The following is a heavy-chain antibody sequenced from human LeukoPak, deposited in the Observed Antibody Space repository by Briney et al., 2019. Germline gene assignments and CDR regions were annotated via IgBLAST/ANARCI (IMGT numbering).Heavy chain of an antibody. CDR1: GFTFSDYY. CDR2: ISSGT. D-gene: IGHD3-22*01. Sequence: PGGSLRLSCAVSGFTFSDYYMRWIRQAPGKGLEWAAYISSGTYYADSVKGRFTISRDNAKNSLYLQMNSLRAEDTAVYYCARRRPYSDTSGHAFAIWGQGTMVTVSS. CDR3: ARRRPYSDTSGHAFAI. V-gene: IGHV3-11*01. J-gene: IGHJ3*02.